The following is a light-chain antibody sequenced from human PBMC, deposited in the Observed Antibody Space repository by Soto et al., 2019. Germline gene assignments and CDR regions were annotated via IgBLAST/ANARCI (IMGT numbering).Light chain of an antibody. CDR1: QGISKF. Sequence: DIQMTQTPPSLSASVGDRVTITCRASQGISKFLAWYQQKPGRLPKLLIYAASTLQSGIPSRFSGSGSGIDFTLTISSVQPEDVAAYYCQKYDSAPFFTFGPATRVDRK. CDR2: AAS. CDR3: QKYDSAPFFT. J-gene: IGKJ3*01. V-gene: IGKV1-27*01.